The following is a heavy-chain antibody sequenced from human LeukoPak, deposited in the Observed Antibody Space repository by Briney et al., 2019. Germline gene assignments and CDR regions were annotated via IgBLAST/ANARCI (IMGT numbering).Heavy chain of an antibody. J-gene: IGHJ3*02. D-gene: IGHD3-10*01. Sequence: SETLSLTCTVSGGSISSSSYYWGWIRQPPGKGLESNGSIYYSENTYYNPSRKCRVTISVDTSKNQFSLKLSSVTAADTAVYYCARQRRTRGAFDIWGQGTMVTVSS. V-gene: IGHV4-39*01. CDR2: IYYSENT. CDR1: GGSISSSSYY. CDR3: ARQRRTRGAFDI.